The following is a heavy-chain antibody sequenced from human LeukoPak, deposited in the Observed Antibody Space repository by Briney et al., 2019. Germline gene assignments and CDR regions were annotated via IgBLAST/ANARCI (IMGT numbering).Heavy chain of an antibody. CDR3: ARGRDYYDILTGYYLDLGYFDL. CDR1: GGSISSGSYY. D-gene: IGHD3-9*01. CDR2: IYTSGST. Sequence: SETLSLTCTVSGGSISSGSYYWSWIRQPAGKGLEWIGRIYTSGSTNYNPSLKSRVTISVDTSKNQFSLKLSSVTAADTAVYYCARGRDYYDILTGYYLDLGYFDLWGRGTLVTVSS. V-gene: IGHV4-61*02. J-gene: IGHJ2*01.